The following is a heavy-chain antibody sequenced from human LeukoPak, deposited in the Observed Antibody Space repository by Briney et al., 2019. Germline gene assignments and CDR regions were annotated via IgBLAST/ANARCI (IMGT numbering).Heavy chain of an antibody. CDR1: GFTVSTNY. J-gene: IGHJ5*02. D-gene: IGHD1-26*01. CDR2: IYSGDNT. V-gene: IGHV3-66*01. CDR3: AKEEAKWGWFDP. Sequence: GGSLRLSCAASGFTVSTNYMSWVRQAPGQGLEWVSVIYSGDNTYYADSVKGRFTISRDNSKNTLDLQMNSLRVEDTAVYYCAKEEAKWGWFDPWGQGTLVTVSS.